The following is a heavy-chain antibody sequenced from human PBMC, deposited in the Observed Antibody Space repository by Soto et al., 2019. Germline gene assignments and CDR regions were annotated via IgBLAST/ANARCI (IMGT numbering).Heavy chain of an antibody. Sequence: QVQLVESGGGVVQPGRSLRLSCAASGFTFSSYGMHWVRQAPGKGLEWVAVISYDGSNKYYADSVKGRFTISRDNSKNTLSLQMNSLRAEDTAVYYCAKAGAATAITPLLDYWGQGTLVTVSS. J-gene: IGHJ4*02. V-gene: IGHV3-30*18. CDR3: AKAGAATAITPLLDY. CDR1: GFTFSSYG. D-gene: IGHD2-21*02. CDR2: ISYDGSNK.